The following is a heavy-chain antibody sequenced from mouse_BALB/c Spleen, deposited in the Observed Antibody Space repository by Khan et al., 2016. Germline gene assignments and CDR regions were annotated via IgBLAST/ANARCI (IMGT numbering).Heavy chain of an antibody. CDR2: IHPGSDGT. J-gene: IGHJ4*01. Sequence: QVQLLQTGAELVRPGASVKLSRKAMGYTFTDYEMHWVKQTLVHGLEWIGAIHPGSDGTAYNQKSKGKATLTADKSSSAAYMALSSLTSEDSAGYYCSIRGNYDGYYVEMDYWGQGSSVSVSS. CDR1: GYTFTDYE. V-gene: IGHV1-15*01. D-gene: IGHD2-3*01. CDR3: SIRGNYDGYYVEMDY.